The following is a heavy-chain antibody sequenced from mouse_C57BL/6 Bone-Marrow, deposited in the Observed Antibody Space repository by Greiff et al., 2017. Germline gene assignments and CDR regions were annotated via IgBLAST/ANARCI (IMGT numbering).Heavy chain of an antibody. CDR2: INPSSGYT. CDR3: ARSVVPYYFDY. D-gene: IGHD1-1*01. Sequence: VKVVESGAELAKPGASVKLSCKASGYTFTSSWMHWVKQRPGQGLEWIGYINPSSGYTKYNQKFKDKATLTADKSSITAYMQLSSLKYEDSAVYYCARSVVPYYFDYWGQGTTLTVSS. J-gene: IGHJ2*01. CDR1: GYTFTSSW. V-gene: IGHV1-7*01.